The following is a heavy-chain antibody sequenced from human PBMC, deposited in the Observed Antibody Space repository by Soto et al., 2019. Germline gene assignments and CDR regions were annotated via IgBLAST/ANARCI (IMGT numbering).Heavy chain of an antibody. CDR2: IYHSGST. CDR1: GGSISSSNW. CDR3: ARVSGSYSYGMDV. Sequence: SETLSLTCAVSGGSISSSNWWSWVRQPPGKGLEWIGEIYHSGSTNYNPSLKSRVTISVDKSKNQFSLKLSSVTAADTAVYYCARVSGSYSYGMDVWGQGTTVTVAS. D-gene: IGHD1-26*01. V-gene: IGHV4-4*02. J-gene: IGHJ6*02.